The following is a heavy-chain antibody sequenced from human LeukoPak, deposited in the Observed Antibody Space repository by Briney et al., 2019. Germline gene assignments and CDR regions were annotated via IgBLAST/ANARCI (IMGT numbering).Heavy chain of an antibody. Sequence: WGSLRLSCAASEFTFSSYGMNWVRQAPAKGLEWVSAISGSGGSTYYADSVKGRFNISRDNSKNPLYLQMNSLRAEDTAVYYCAKRSAYYFFDYWGQGTLVTVSS. CDR3: AKRSAYYFFDY. J-gene: IGHJ4*02. V-gene: IGHV3-23*01. CDR1: EFTFSSYG. D-gene: IGHD3-22*01. CDR2: ISGSGGST.